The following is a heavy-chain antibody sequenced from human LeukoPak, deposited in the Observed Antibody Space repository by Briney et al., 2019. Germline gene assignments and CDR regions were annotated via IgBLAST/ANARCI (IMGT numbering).Heavy chain of an antibody. CDR2: ISSSSSYI. CDR3: ARAPYSSSSGQEDY. V-gene: IGHV3-21*01. J-gene: IGHJ4*02. D-gene: IGHD6-6*01. CDR1: GFTFSSYS. Sequence: GGSLRLSCAASGFTFSSYSMNWVRQAPGKGLEWVSSISSSSSYIYYADSAKGRFTISRDNAKNSLYLQMNSLRAEDTAVYYCARAPYSSSSGQEDYWGQGTLVTVSS.